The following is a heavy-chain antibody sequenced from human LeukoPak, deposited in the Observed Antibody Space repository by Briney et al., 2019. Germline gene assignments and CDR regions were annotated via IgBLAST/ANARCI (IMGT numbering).Heavy chain of an antibody. D-gene: IGHD2-2*01. CDR3: AREPEDIVVVPAANNWLDP. CDR2: IIPIFGTA. CDR1: GGTFSSYA. V-gene: IGHV1-69*05. Sequence: GSSVKVSCKASGGTFSSYAISWVRQAPGQGLEWMGRIIPIFGTANYAQKFQGRVTITTDESTSTAYMELSSLRSEDTAVYYCAREPEDIVVVPAANNWLDPWGQGTLATVSS. J-gene: IGHJ5*02.